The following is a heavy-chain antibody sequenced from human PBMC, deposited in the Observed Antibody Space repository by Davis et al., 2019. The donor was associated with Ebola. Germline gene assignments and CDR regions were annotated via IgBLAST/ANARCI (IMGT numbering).Heavy chain of an antibody. CDR1: GYTFTSFG. J-gene: IGHJ6*02. CDR3: ARGGSSRYGHYYYGMDV. D-gene: IGHD6-13*01. V-gene: IGHV1-18*01. Sequence: ASVKVSCKASGYTFTSFGISWVRQAPGQGLEWMGWISAYNGNTNYAKKVQGRVTMTTDTSTSTAYMELRSLRSDDTAVYYCARGGSSRYGHYYYGMDVWGQGTTVTVSS. CDR2: ISAYNGNT.